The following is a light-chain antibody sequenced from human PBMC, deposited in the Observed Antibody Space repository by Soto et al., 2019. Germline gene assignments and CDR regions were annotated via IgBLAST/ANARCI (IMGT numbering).Light chain of an antibody. Sequence: DIQMTQSPSTLSASVVDRVTITFRASQNVNKWLAWFQQKPGKVPKLLISDASTLQTGVPSRFGGGGSGTEFTLTISGLQPDDFATYYCQQYNSYSPWTFGPGTKVDIK. V-gene: IGKV1-5*01. CDR3: QQYNSYSPWT. J-gene: IGKJ1*01. CDR2: DAS. CDR1: QNVNKW.